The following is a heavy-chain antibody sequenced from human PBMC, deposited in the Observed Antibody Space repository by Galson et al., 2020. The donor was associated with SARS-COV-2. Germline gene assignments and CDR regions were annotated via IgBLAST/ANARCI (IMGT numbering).Heavy chain of an antibody. CDR2: INHSGST. V-gene: IGHV4-34*01. D-gene: IGHD2-2*01. Sequence: SETLSLTCAVYGGSFKNYYWTWIRQSPGKGLQWIGEINHSGSTNYDPSLQGRVAISVDTSKNQFSLRLSSVTAADTAVYYCVRGAEERRIIVVVPYYYTYMDVWGGGTAVTVSS. CDR1: GGSFKNYY. J-gene: IGHJ6*03. CDR3: VRGAEERRIIVVVPYYYTYMDV.